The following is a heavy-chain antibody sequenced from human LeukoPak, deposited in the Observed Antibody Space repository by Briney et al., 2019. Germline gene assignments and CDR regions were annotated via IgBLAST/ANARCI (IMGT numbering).Heavy chain of an antibody. CDR1: GGSISSYY. CDR3: ARHVAYDFRSGSSPTGFDP. Sequence: SETLSLTCTVSGGSISSYYWSWIRQPPGKGLEWIGYIYYSGSTNYNPSLKSRVTISVDTSKNQFSLKLSSVTAADTAVYYCARHVAYDFRSGSSPTGFDPWGQGTLVTVSS. D-gene: IGHD3-3*01. J-gene: IGHJ5*02. V-gene: IGHV4-59*01. CDR2: IYYSGST.